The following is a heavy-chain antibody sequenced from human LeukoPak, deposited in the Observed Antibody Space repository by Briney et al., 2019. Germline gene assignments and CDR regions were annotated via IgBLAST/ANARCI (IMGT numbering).Heavy chain of an antibody. D-gene: IGHD3-10*01. V-gene: IGHV1-18*04. CDR2: ISAYNGNT. J-gene: IGHJ4*02. CDR1: GYTFTGYY. Sequence: ASVKVSCKASGYTFTGYYMHWVRRAPGQGLEWMGWISAYNGNTNYAQKLQGRVTMTTDTSTSTAYMELRRLRSDDTAVYYCARVYRLWFGEGGYFDYWGQGTLVTVSS. CDR3: ARVYRLWFGEGGYFDY.